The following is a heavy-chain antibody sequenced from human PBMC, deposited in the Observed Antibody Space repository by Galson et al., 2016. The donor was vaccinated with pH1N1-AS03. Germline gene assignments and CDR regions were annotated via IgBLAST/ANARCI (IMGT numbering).Heavy chain of an antibody. V-gene: IGHV1-18*01. Sequence: SVKVSCKASDYTFSSHGISWVRQVPGQGLEWMGWISANNGDTNYAQKFQGRVPMTTDTSTRTTYMELGTLRSDDTAVYYCARMEKRWADAFDIWGPGTMVTVSS. CDR1: DYTFSSHG. D-gene: IGHD1/OR15-1a*01. J-gene: IGHJ3*02. CDR3: ARMEKRWADAFDI. CDR2: ISANNGDT.